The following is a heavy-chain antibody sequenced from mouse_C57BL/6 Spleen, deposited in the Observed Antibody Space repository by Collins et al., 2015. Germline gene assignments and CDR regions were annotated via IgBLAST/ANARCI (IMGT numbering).Heavy chain of an antibody. V-gene: IGHV1-78*01. D-gene: IGHD1-1*02. Sequence: QVQLQQSDAELVKPGAPVKIPCKVSGYTFTDHTIHWMKQRPEQGLEWIGYFYPRDGSTKYNERFKGKATLTADKSSSTAYMQLNSLTSDDSAVYFCARRYFGNSYDVWGTGTTVTVSS. CDR1: GYTFTDHT. J-gene: IGHJ1*03. CDR2: FYPRDGST. CDR3: ARRYFGNSYDV.